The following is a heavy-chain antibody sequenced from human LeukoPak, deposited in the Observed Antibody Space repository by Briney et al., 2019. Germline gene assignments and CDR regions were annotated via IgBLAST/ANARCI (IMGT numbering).Heavy chain of an antibody. D-gene: IGHD6-6*01. J-gene: IGHJ6*03. CDR3: AKASIAARNYYMDV. V-gene: IGHV3-21*04. Sequence: GGSLRLSCAASGFTVSSNYMSWVRQAPGKGLEWVSSISSSSSYIYYADSVKGRFTISRDNAKNSLYLQMNSLRAEDTAVYYCAKASIAARNYYMDVWGKGTTVTVSS. CDR1: GFTVSSNY. CDR2: ISSSSSYI.